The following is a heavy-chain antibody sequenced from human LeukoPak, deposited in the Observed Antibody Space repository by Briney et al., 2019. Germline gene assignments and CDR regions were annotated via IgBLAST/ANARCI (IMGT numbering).Heavy chain of an antibody. V-gene: IGHV1-46*01. CDR1: GYIFTSHH. CDR3: AREGFSRGGTGGFDY. CDR2: ISPRTDST. Sequence: GASVKVSCKSSGYIFTSHHMHWVRQPPGQGRERMGVISPRTDSTNYAQKFQDRVTVTKDTSTTTWYMELRSLKSEDTAMYYCAREGFSRGGTGGFDYWGQGTLVTVSS. D-gene: IGHD3-16*01. J-gene: IGHJ4*02.